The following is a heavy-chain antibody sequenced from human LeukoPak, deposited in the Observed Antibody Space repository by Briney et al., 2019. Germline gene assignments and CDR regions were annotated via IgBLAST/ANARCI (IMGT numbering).Heavy chain of an antibody. J-gene: IGHJ4*02. Sequence: ASVKVSCKASGYTFTSYGISWVRQAPGQGLEWMGWISAYNGNTNYAQKLQGRVTMTTDTSTSTAYMELRSLRSDDTAVYYCARDYGNIVVVPAVIQFDYWGQGTLVTVSS. CDR3: ARDYGNIVVVPAVIQFDY. D-gene: IGHD2-2*01. V-gene: IGHV1-18*01. CDR1: GYTFTSYG. CDR2: ISAYNGNT.